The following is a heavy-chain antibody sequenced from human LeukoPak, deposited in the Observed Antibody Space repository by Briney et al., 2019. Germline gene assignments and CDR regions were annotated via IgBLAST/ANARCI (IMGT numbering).Heavy chain of an antibody. V-gene: IGHV4-59*12. CDR1: GGSISSYY. Sequence: SETLSLTCTVSGGSISSYYWSWIRQPPGKGLEWIGYIYYSGSTNYNPSLKSRVTISVDTSKNQFSLNLSSVTAADTAVYYCARDPGENYPYNWFDPWGQGTLVTVSS. CDR3: ARDPGENYPYNWFDP. CDR2: IYYSGST. D-gene: IGHD5-24*01. J-gene: IGHJ5*02.